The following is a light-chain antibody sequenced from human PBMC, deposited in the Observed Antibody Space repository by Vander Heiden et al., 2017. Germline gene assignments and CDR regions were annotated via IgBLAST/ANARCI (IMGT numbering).Light chain of an antibody. V-gene: IGKV4-1*01. Sequence: DIVMTQSPDSLAVSLGERATINCKSSQSGLYSSNNKNYLAWYQQKPGQPPKLLIYWASTRESGVPDRFSGSGSGTDFTLTISSLQAEDVAVYYCQQYYSTPFTFGGGTKVEIK. J-gene: IGKJ4*01. CDR2: WAS. CDR1: QSGLYSSNNKNY. CDR3: QQYYSTPFT.